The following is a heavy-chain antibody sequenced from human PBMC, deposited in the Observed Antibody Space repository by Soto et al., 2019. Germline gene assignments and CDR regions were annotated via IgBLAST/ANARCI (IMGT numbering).Heavy chain of an antibody. D-gene: IGHD3-22*01. CDR3: ARGHYYDSSGYYYYYYGMDV. CDR2: MNPNSGNT. CDR1: GYPFTSYD. Sequence: XSVKVSCKASGYPFTSYDINWVRQATGQGLEWMGWMNPNSGNTGYAQKFQGRVTMTRNTSISTAYMELSSLRSEDTAVYYCARGHYYDSSGYYYYYYGMDVWGQGTAVTVSS. V-gene: IGHV1-8*01. J-gene: IGHJ6*02.